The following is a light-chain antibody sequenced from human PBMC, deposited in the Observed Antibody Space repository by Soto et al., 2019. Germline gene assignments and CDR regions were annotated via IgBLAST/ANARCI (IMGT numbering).Light chain of an antibody. CDR1: SSNIGSKT. Sequence: QSALTQPPSASGIPGQTVTISCSGSSSNIGSKTVNWYQQVPGTAPKVLIYSNSQRPSGVPDRFSGSKSGTSGSLAISGLQSEDEADYYCAAWDDTLNGWVFGGGTQLTVL. V-gene: IGLV1-44*01. J-gene: IGLJ3*02. CDR3: AAWDDTLNGWV. CDR2: SNS.